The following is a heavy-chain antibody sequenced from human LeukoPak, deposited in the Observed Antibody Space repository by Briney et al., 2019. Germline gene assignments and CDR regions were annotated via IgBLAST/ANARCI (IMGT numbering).Heavy chain of an antibody. Sequence: KPSETLSLTCTVSGGSISTYYWSWIRQPPRKGLEWIGYIYHSGSTNYNPSLKSRVTISVDTSKNQFSLKLTSVTAADTAVYYCARDRGDYADYWGQGTLVTASS. V-gene: IGHV4-59*01. J-gene: IGHJ4*02. CDR3: ARDRGDYADY. CDR2: IYHSGST. CDR1: GGSISTYY.